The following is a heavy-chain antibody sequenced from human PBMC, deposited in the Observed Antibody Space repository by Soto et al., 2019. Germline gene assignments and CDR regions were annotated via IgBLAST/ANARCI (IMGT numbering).Heavy chain of an antibody. CDR2: IYYSGST. CDR1: GGSISSYY. Sequence: QVQLQESGPGLVKPSETLSLTCTVSGGSISSYYWSWIRQPPGKGLEWIGYIYYSGSTNYNPSLKRRVTRPLDTSKNQFSLKLSSLTAADTAVYYCARHRPSIAAAGTYYYYYYMDVWGKGTTVTVSS. J-gene: IGHJ6*03. D-gene: IGHD6-13*01. CDR3: ARHRPSIAAAGTYYYYYYMDV. V-gene: IGHV4-59*08.